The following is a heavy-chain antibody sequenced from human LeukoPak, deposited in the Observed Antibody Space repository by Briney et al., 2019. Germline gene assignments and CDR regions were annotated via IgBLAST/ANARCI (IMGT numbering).Heavy chain of an antibody. J-gene: IGHJ4*02. CDR2: ISYDGSNK. CDR1: GFTFSSYG. CDR3: AKDGYYYGSGSYKDPYYFDY. D-gene: IGHD3-10*01. V-gene: IGHV3-30*18. Sequence: GRSLRLSCAASGFTFSSYGMHWVRQAPGKGLEWVAVISYDGSNKYYADSVKGRFTISRDNSNNTLYLQMNSLRAEDTAVYYCAKDGYYYGSGSYKDPYYFDYWGQGTLVTVSS.